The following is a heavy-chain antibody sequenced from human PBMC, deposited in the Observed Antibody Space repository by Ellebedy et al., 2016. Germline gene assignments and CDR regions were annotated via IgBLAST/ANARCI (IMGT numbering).Heavy chain of an antibody. CDR1: GFTFSSYS. CDR2: ISYDGSNK. D-gene: IGHD3-10*01. J-gene: IGHJ4*02. Sequence: GESLKISCAASGFTFSSYSMNWVRQAPGKGLEWVAVISYDGSNKYYADSVKGRFTISRDNSKNTLYLQMNSLRAEDTALYYCAKGAGYYYGSGSYSDFDYWGQGTLVTVSS. V-gene: IGHV3-30*18. CDR3: AKGAGYYYGSGSYSDFDY.